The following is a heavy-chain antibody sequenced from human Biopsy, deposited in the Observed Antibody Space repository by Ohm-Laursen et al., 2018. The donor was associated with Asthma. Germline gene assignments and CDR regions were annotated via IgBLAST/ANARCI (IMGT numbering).Heavy chain of an antibody. CDR3: ARAVDYSHYYGIDV. CDR1: GYTFNSAG. Sequence: SVKVSCKASGYTFNSAGITWVRQAPGQGFEWMGWFSVYNGNTKVAQKLQDRVTMITDTSTSTAYMELRSLRSDDTAVYFCARAVDYSHYYGIDVWGQGTTVTVS. J-gene: IGHJ6*02. V-gene: IGHV1-18*01. D-gene: IGHD3-10*01. CDR2: FSVYNGNT.